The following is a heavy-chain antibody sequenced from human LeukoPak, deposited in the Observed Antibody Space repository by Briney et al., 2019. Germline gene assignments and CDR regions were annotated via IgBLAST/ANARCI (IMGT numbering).Heavy chain of an antibody. CDR2: INSDGSST. CDR1: GFTFSTYW. D-gene: IGHD6-19*01. J-gene: IGHJ3*02. CDR3: ARDSKYSSGWHNYDAFDI. Sequence: PGGSLRLSCAASGFTFSTYWMHWVRQAPGKGLVWVSRINSDGSSTGYADSVQGRFTISRDNAKNTLYLQMNSLRAEDTAVYYCARDSKYSSGWHNYDAFDIWGQGTMVTVSS. V-gene: IGHV3-74*01.